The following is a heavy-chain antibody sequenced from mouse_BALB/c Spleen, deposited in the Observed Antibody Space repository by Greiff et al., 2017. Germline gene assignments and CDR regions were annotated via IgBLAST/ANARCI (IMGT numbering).Heavy chain of an antibody. CDR2: INPYNGAT. Sequence: VQLQQSGPELVKPGASVKISCKASGYSFTGYYMHWVKQSHVKSLEWIGRINPYNGATSYNQNFKDKASLTVDKSSSTAYMELHSLTSEDSAVYYCARDVYGNYVPYWGQGTLVTVSA. CDR1: GYSFTGYY. D-gene: IGHD2-1*01. CDR3: ARDVYGNYVPY. V-gene: IGHV1-31*01. J-gene: IGHJ3*01.